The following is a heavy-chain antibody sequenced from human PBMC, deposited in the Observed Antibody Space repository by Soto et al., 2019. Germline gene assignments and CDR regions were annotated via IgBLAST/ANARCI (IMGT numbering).Heavy chain of an antibody. V-gene: IGHV3-30*18. CDR3: AKDKEYYYNSSSYYFIDY. J-gene: IGHJ4*02. CDR1: GFTFSSYG. D-gene: IGHD3-22*01. CDR2: ISYDGSNK. Sequence: WGTLRLSCAVSGFTFSSYGIHWFRQAPAKGLEWVAVISYDGSNKYYADSVKGRFTISRDKSKNTLYLQMNSLRAEDTAVYYCAKDKEYYYNSSSYYFIDYWGQGTLVTVSS.